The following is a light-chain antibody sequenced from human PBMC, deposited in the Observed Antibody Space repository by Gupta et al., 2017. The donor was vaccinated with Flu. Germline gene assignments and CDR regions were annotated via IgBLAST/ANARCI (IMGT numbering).Light chain of an antibody. J-gene: IGKJ4*02. V-gene: IGKV1-5*03. Sequence: PSTLSAAVGDRVTITCRASRRSSVWWSGYQQKTAKSPHNLINKTDTIESGGPSRCSGSGSGTKLSLPISSRQPDDFSTYYCQQQSSYSCTFGRGTKVEIK. CDR1: RRSSVW. CDR2: KTD. CDR3: QQQSSYSCT.